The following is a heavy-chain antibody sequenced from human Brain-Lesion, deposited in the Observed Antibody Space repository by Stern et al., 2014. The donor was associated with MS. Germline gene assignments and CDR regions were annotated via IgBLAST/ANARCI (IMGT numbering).Heavy chain of an antibody. Sequence: QVQLVQSGPGLVKPSQTLSLSCTVSGGSISSGGYYWSWIRQPAGKGLEWIGRIFNSGSTSYKPSLKSRVTISIDPSKTQSSLRLTSMTAADTAVYYCARGRVVPGFQYYATDVWGQGTTVIVSS. CDR3: ARGRVVPGFQYYATDV. V-gene: IGHV4-61*02. D-gene: IGHD2-2*01. CDR2: IFNSGST. J-gene: IGHJ6*02. CDR1: GGSISSGGYY.